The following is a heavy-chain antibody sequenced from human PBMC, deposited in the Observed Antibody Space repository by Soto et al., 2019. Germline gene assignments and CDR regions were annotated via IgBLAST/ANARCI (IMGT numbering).Heavy chain of an antibody. J-gene: IGHJ6*02. V-gene: IGHV4-31*03. CDR3: ASGTEVSPSWDV. CDR1: GGSISSVGYY. D-gene: IGHD1-26*01. CDR2: LYYSGST. Sequence: QVQLQESGPGLVKPSQTLSLTCTVSGGSISSVGYYWSWIRQHPGKGLEWIGYLYYSGSTYYNPSLKSRVTISVATSKIQFSLKLSSVTAADTAVYYCASGTEVSPSWDVWGQGTTVTVSS.